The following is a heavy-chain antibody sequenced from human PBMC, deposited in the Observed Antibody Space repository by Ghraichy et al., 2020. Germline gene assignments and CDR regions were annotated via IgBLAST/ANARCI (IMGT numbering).Heavy chain of an antibody. CDR2: ISGSGGST. D-gene: IGHD2-2*01. Sequence: GGSLRLSCAASGFTFSSYAMSWVRQAPGKGLEWVSAISGSGGSTYYADSVKGRFTISRDNSKNTLYLQMNSLRAEDTAVYYCAKVPPSDIVVVPAAGEYWDQGTLVTVSS. CDR3: AKVPPSDIVVVPAAGEY. J-gene: IGHJ4*02. CDR1: GFTFSSYA. V-gene: IGHV3-23*01.